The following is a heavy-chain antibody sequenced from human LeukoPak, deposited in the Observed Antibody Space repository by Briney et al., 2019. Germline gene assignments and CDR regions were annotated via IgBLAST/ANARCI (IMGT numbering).Heavy chain of an antibody. Sequence: PSETLSLTCTVSGGSISSGGYYWSWIRQHPGKGLEWIGYIYYSGSTYYNPPLKSRVTISVDTSKNQFSLKLSSVTAADTAVYYCARDTPEYGMDVWGQGTTVTVSS. CDR3: ARDTPEYGMDV. V-gene: IGHV4-31*03. CDR1: GGSISSGGYY. D-gene: IGHD2-15*01. J-gene: IGHJ6*02. CDR2: IYYSGST.